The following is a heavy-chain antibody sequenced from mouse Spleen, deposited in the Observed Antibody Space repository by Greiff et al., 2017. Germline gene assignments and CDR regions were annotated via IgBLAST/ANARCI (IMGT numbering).Heavy chain of an antibody. CDR2: INPYNGGT. J-gene: IGHJ2*01. Sequence: EVQLQQSGPVLVKPGASVKMSCKASGYTFTDYYMNWVKQSHGKSLEWIGVINPYNGGTSYNQKFKGKATLTVDKSSSTAYMELNSLTSEDSAVYYCARTMSDSYYFDYWGQGTTLTVSS. CDR1: GYTFTDYY. D-gene: IGHD2-13*01. CDR3: ARTMSDSYYFDY. V-gene: IGHV1-19*01.